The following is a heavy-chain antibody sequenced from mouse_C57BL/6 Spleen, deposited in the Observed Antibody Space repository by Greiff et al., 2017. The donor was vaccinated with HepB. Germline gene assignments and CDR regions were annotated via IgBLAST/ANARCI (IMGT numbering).Heavy chain of an antibody. CDR1: GYTFTSYT. J-gene: IGHJ4*01. V-gene: IGHV1-4*01. CDR3: ARVYSNYDDAMDY. CDR2: INPSSGYT. Sequence: VQLQQSGAELARPGASVKMSCKASGYTFTSYTMHWVKQRPGQGLEWIGYINPSSGYTKYNQKFKDKATLTADKSSSTAYMQLSSLTSEDSAVYYCARVYSNYDDAMDYWGQGTSVTVSS. D-gene: IGHD2-5*01.